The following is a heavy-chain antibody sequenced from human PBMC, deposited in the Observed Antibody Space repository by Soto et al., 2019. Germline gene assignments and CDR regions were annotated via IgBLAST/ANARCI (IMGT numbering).Heavy chain of an antibody. J-gene: IGHJ6*03. D-gene: IGHD3-10*01. CDR2: INHSGST. CDR1: GGSFSGYY. Sequence: PSETLSLTCAVYGGSFSGYYWSWIRQPPGKGLEWIGEINHSGSTNYNPSLKSRVTISVDTSKNQFSLKLSSVTAADTAVYYCARGRGTTVRGVAKGYMDVWGKGTTVTV. CDR3: ARGRGTTVRGVAKGYMDV. V-gene: IGHV4-34*01.